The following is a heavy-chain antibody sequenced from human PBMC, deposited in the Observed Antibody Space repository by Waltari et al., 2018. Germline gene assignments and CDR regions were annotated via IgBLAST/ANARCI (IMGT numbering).Heavy chain of an antibody. CDR1: GYTFTDYY. J-gene: IGHJ3*02. Sequence: EVQLVQSGAEVKKPGATVKISCKVSGYTFTDYYMHWVQQAPGKGLEWMGLISPEERETIYAEKCQGRVTITADTSTDTAYMELSSLGSEGTAVYYCATGGPDYCSGGSCYGAFDIWGQGTMVTVSS. D-gene: IGHD2-15*01. CDR3: ATGGPDYCSGGSCYGAFDI. V-gene: IGHV1-69-2*01. CDR2: ISPEERET.